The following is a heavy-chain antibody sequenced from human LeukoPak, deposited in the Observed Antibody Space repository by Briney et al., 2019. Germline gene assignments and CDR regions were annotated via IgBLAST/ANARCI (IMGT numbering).Heavy chain of an antibody. CDR1: GFTLSSSA. CDR3: AKVGCGYYRLFDY. CDR2: IRGSGGRS. J-gene: IGHJ4*02. D-gene: IGHD3-22*01. V-gene: IGHV3-23*01. Sequence: PGGSLRLSCAAPGFTLSSSAMSWGRQAPGKGRGGVSWIRGSGGRSYYADSVKGRFTISRDNSKNTLYLQMNSLRAEDTAVYYCAKVGCGYYRLFDYWGQGTLVTVSS.